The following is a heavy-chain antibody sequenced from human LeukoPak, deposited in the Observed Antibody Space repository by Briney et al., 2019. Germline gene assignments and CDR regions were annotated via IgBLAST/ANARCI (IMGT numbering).Heavy chain of an antibody. V-gene: IGHV1-2*04. CDR2: INPNSGGT. CDR1: GYTFTGYY. J-gene: IGHJ4*02. D-gene: IGHD2-15*01. CDR3: ARGLRGSGGSCYSY. Sequence: GASVKVSCKASGYTFTGYYMHWVRQAPGQGLEWMGWINPNSGGTNYAQKFQGWVTMTRDTSISTAYMELSRLRSDDTAVYYCARGLRGSGGSCYSYWGQGTLVTVSS.